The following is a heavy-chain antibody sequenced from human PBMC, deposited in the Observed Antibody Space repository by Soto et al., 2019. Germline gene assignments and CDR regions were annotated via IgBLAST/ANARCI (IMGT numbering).Heavy chain of an antibody. D-gene: IGHD2-8*01. V-gene: IGHV1-69*02. CDR1: VGTFSDYN. CDR3: ARVEGTRTTNFYHYMDV. CDR2: IIPKLGIT. Sequence: VQLVQSGAEVKRPGSSVKVSCKAPVGTFSDYNIAWVRQARGQGLEWMGRIIPKLGITNYAHKFQDRVRITADKATSTAYMELTSLRYEDTAVYFCARVEGTRTTNFYHYMDVWGEGNSVSVS. J-gene: IGHJ6*03.